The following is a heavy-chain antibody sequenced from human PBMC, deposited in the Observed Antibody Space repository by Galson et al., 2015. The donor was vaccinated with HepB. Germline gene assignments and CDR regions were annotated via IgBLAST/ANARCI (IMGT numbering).Heavy chain of an antibody. V-gene: IGHV2-5*02. CDR3: TRDDGFLYMDV. J-gene: IGHJ6*03. CDR1: GFSLSNSGVG. D-gene: IGHD3-10*01. CDR2: VYWDNSQ. Sequence: PALVKPTQTLTLTCTFAGFSLSNSGVGVGWIRQPPGKALEWLGLVYWDNSQRYSPFLKSRLTITKDTSKNQVVLTMTNMDPEDTGTYYCTRDDGFLYMDVWGKGAPVTVSS.